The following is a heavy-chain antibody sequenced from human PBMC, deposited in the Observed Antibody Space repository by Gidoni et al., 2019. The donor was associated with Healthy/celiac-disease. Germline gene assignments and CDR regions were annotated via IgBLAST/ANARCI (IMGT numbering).Heavy chain of an antibody. D-gene: IGHD1-26*01. CDR2: INHSGST. CDR3: ARVKGATYNWFDP. Sequence: QVQLQQWGAGLWKHSENRSLTCAVYGGSFSGYYWSWIRQPPGKGLEWIGAINHSGSTNYNPSLKSRVTISVDTSKNQFSLKLSSVTAADTAVYYCARVKGATYNWFDPWGQGTLVTVSS. J-gene: IGHJ5*02. CDR1: GGSFSGYY. V-gene: IGHV4-34*01.